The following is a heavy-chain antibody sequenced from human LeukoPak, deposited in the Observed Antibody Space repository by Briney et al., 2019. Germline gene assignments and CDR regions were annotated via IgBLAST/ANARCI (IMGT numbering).Heavy chain of an antibody. Sequence: GGSLRLSCAASGLTFSSYDMHWVRQATGKGLEWVSAIGTAGDTYYPGSVKGRFTISRENAKNSLYLQMNSLRAGDTAVYYCARANLLLGYYGMDVWGQGTTVTVSS. CDR1: GLTFSSYD. J-gene: IGHJ6*02. CDR3: ARANLLLGYYGMDV. V-gene: IGHV3-13*01. D-gene: IGHD2-21*01. CDR2: IGTAGDT.